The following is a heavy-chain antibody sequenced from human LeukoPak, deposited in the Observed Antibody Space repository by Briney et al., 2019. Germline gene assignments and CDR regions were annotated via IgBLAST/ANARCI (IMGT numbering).Heavy chain of an antibody. J-gene: IGHJ4*02. CDR2: IYYSGST. D-gene: IGHD3-3*01. Sequence: SETLSLTCTVSGGSISSGGYYWGWIRQPPGKGLEWIGSIYYSGSTYYNPSLKSRVTISVDTSKNQFSLKLSSVTAADTAVYYCARNDFWSGPYYFDYWGQGTLVTVSS. CDR3: ARNDFWSGPYYFDY. V-gene: IGHV4-39*01. CDR1: GGSISSGGYY.